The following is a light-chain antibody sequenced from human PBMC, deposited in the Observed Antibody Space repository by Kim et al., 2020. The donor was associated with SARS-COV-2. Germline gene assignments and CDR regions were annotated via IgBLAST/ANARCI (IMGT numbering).Light chain of an antibody. Sequence: ASVGDRFTITWRASQGISSWLAWYQQNPGKAPKLLSYAASSLQRGFPSRFSGSASGTDFTLTISSLQPEDLATYYCQHANSLPLTVGGGTKVDIK. CDR1: QGISSW. CDR3: QHANSLPLT. CDR2: AAS. V-gene: IGKV1-12*01. J-gene: IGKJ4*01.